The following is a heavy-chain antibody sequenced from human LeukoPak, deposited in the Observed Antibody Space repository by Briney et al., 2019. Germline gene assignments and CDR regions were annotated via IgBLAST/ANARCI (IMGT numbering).Heavy chain of an antibody. CDR1: GFTFDDYA. V-gene: IGHV3-9*01. J-gene: IGHJ3*02. D-gene: IGHD3-22*01. CDR2: ISWNSGSI. Sequence: PGGSLRLSCAASGFTFDDYAMHWVRQAPGKGLEWVSGISWNSGSIGYADSVKGRFTISRDNAKNSLYLQMNSLRAEDTALYYCAKDRVVVITTGAFGIWGQGTMVTVPS. CDR3: AKDRVVVITTGAFGI.